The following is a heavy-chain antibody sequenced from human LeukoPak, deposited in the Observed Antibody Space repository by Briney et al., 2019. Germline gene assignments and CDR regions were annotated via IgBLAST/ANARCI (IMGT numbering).Heavy chain of an antibody. CDR2: IYYSGST. D-gene: IGHD3-3*01. CDR1: GGSISSYY. Sequence: SETLSLTRTVSGGSISSYYWSWIRQPPGKGLEWIGYIYYSGSTNYNPSLKSRVTISVDTSKNQFSLKLSSVTAADTAVYYCARDRGKVLRFLEWRFYYYMDVWGKGTTVTVSS. CDR3: ARDRGKVLRFLEWRFYYYMDV. J-gene: IGHJ6*03. V-gene: IGHV4-59*01.